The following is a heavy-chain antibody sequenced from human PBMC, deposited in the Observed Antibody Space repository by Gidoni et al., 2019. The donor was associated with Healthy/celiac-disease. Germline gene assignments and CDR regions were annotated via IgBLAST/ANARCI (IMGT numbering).Heavy chain of an antibody. CDR2: IYYSGST. J-gene: IGHJ4*02. D-gene: IGHD3-22*01. V-gene: IGHV4-39*07. CDR1: GGSISSSSYY. CDR3: AREGVVTSVTDY. Sequence: QLQLQESGPGLVKPSETLSLTCTVSGGSISSSSYYWGWIRQPPGKGLEWIGSIYYSGSTYYNPSLKSRVTISVDTSKNQFSLKLSSVTAADTAVYYCAREGVVTSVTDYWGQGTLVTVSS.